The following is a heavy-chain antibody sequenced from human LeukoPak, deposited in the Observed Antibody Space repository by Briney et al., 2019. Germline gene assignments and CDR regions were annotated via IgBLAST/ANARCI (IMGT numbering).Heavy chain of an antibody. J-gene: IGHJ4*02. CDR1: GFTFDDYT. CDR3: AREKEGLWFGELLPSRYFDY. V-gene: IGHV3-43*01. CDR2: ISWDGGST. Sequence: GGSLRLPCAASGFTFDDYTMHWVRQAPGKGLEWVSLISWDGGSTYYADSVKGRFTISRDNSKNSLYLQMNSLRTEDTALYYCAREKEGLWFGELLPSRYFDYWGQGTLVTVSS. D-gene: IGHD3-10*01.